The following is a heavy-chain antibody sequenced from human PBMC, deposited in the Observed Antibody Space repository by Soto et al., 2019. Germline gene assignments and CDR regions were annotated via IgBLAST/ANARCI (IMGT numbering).Heavy chain of an antibody. V-gene: IGHV4-30-2*01. CDR3: GRDQIGYGSGSYFHYYGMDV. CDR2: IYHSVNT. Sequence: LSETLSLTCAVSGGSISSGGYSWSWIRQPPGKGLEWIGYIYHSVNTYYNPSLRSRVTISVDRSKNQFYLKLSSVTAADTAVYYCGRDQIGYGSGSYFHYYGMDVWGQGTTVTVSS. CDR1: GGSISSGGYS. J-gene: IGHJ6*02. D-gene: IGHD3-10*01.